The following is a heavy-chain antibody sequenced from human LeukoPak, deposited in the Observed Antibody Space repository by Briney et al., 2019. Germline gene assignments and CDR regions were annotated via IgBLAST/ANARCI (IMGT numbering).Heavy chain of an antibody. CDR3: VRGANY. CDR2: IYDSGNT. D-gene: IGHD2-8*01. V-gene: IGHV4-59*01. J-gene: IGHJ4*02. CDR1: GGSMSGDS. Sequence: SETLSLTCTVSGGSMSGDSWNWIRRAPGKRLEWIGNIYDSGNTSYNPSLKSRVTISIDTSKNQFSLRLTSVTAADTAIYYCVRGANYWGQGTLVTVSS.